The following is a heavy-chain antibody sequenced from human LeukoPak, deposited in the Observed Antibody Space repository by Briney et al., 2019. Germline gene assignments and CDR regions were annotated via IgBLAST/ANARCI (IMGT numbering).Heavy chain of an antibody. V-gene: IGHV5-51*01. CDR2: VYPANSDT. CDR3: TTQLYYNSNGYRD. D-gene: IGHD3-22*01. CDR1: GSSFTSYW. Sequence: GASLKISCQGSGSSFTSYWIGWVRQMPGKGLEWVAIVYPANSDTRYSPSFQGHVTVSADKSTSTAFLQWSSLRASDTAMYYCTTQLYYNSNGYRDWGQGTLVTVSS. J-gene: IGHJ4*02.